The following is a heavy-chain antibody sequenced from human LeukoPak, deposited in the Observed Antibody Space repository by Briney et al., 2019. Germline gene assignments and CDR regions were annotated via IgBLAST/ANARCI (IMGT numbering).Heavy chain of an antibody. V-gene: IGHV1-46*01. CDR3: ARGDWSYYYDSSGYANNWFDP. D-gene: IGHD3-22*01. CDR2: INPSGGST. CDR1: GYTFTSYY. Sequence: ASVKVSCKASGYTFTSYYMHWVRQAPGQGLEWMGIINPSGGSTSYAQKFQGRVTMTRNTSISTAYMELSSLRSEDTAVYYCARGDWSYYYDSSGYANNWFDPWGQGTLVTVSS. J-gene: IGHJ5*02.